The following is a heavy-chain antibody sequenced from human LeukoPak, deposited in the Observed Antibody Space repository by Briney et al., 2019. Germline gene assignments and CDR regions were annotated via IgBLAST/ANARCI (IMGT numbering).Heavy chain of an antibody. V-gene: IGHV3-23*01. CDR1: GFTFSISS. CDR3: AKDHFGDY. D-gene: IGHD3-16*01. Sequence: GGSLRLSCAASGFTFSISSMSWVRQAPGKGLEWVSTISDSGGNTYYADSVKGRFTISRDNSKNTLYLQMNSLRVEDTAVYYCAKDHFGDYWGQGTLVTVSS. J-gene: IGHJ4*02. CDR2: ISDSGGNT.